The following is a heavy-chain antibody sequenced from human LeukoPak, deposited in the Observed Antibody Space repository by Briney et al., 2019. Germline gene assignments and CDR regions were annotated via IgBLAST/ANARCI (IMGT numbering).Heavy chain of an antibody. CDR1: GFTFSSYG. Sequence: GGSLRLSCAASGFTFSSYGMHWVRQAPCKGLEWVAVISYDGSNKYYAGSVKGRFTISRDNSKNTLYLQVNSLRAEDTAVYYCAKPLYGETIFDYWGRGTLVTVSS. CDR3: AKPLYGETIFDY. V-gene: IGHV3-30*18. J-gene: IGHJ4*02. CDR2: ISYDGSNK. D-gene: IGHD4-17*01.